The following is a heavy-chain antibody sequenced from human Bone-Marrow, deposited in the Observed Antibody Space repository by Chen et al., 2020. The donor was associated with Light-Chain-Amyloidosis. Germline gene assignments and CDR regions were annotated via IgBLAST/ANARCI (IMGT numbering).Heavy chain of an antibody. CDR1: GYTFPTYW. J-gene: IGHJ4*02. D-gene: IGHD5-12*01. V-gene: IGHV5-51*01. CDR3: ARRRDGYNFDY. Sequence: ELQLQQSAPAVNNPGETLKISCKRTGYTFPTYWYGWVRQMPGKGLEWMGVIYPDDSDARYSPSFEGQVTISADKSITTAYLQWRSLKASDTAMYYCARRRDGYNFDYWGQGTLVTVSS. CDR2: IYPDDSDA.